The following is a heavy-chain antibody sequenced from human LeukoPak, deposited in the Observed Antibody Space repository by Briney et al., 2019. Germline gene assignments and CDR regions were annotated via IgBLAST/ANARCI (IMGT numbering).Heavy chain of an antibody. CDR3: STSLRGSDCCLDY. J-gene: IGHJ4*02. V-gene: IGHV3-7*05. CDR2: INQDGSQK. CDR1: GFTSSSYW. D-gene: IGHD2-21*02. Sequence: GGSLRLSCAASGFTSSSYWMSWVRQAPGKGLEWVASINQDGSQKYYVDSVKGRFTISRVNAKNSLYLQMNSLRAEDTAVYYCSTSLRGSDCCLDYWGQGTLVAVSS.